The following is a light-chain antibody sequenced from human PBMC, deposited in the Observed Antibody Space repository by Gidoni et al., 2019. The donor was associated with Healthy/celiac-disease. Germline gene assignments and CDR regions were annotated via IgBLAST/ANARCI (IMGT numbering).Light chain of an antibody. V-gene: IGLV7-46*01. Sequence: QAVVTQEPSLTVSPGGTVTLTCASRTGAVTSGHYPYWFQQKPGHAPRTLIYDTSNKHSWTPARFSGSLLGGKAALTLSGAQPEDEAEYYCLLSYSGAWVFGGGTKLTVL. CDR1: TGAVTSGHY. J-gene: IGLJ3*02. CDR2: DTS. CDR3: LLSYSGAWV.